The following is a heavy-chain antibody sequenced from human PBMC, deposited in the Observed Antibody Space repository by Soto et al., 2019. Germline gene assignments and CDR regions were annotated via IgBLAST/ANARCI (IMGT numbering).Heavy chain of an antibody. CDR1: GFMFNTYA. CDR3: ESRHRYYNMDV. CDR2: ITNTGGGT. Sequence: GGSLRLSCAASGFMFNTYAMTWVRQAPGKGLEWVATITNTGGGTYYADSVKGRFTISRDNSNNRLYLQMYSLRAEDTAVYFCESRHRYYNMDVWGQGTTVTVSS. V-gene: IGHV3-23*01. J-gene: IGHJ6*02.